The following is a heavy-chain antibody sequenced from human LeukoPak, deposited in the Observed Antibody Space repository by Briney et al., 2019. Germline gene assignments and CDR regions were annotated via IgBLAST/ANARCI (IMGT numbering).Heavy chain of an antibody. Sequence: GGSLRLSCAAPGFTFSSYGMHWVRQAPGKGLQWVAFIRYDGSNKYYADSVKGRFTISRDNSKNTLYLQMNSLRAEDTAVYYCAKVLGYCSSTSCYYDYWGQGTLVTVSS. CDR1: GFTFSSYG. V-gene: IGHV3-30*02. D-gene: IGHD2-2*01. CDR3: AKVLGYCSSTSCYYDY. J-gene: IGHJ4*02. CDR2: IRYDGSNK.